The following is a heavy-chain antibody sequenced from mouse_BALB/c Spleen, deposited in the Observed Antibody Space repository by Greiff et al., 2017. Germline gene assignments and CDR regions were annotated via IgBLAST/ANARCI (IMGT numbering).Heavy chain of an antibody. V-gene: IGHV1-5*01. CDR1: GYTFTSYW. D-gene: IGHD2-10*02. CDR2: IYPGNSDT. J-gene: IGHJ2*01. Sequence: EVQLQESGTVLARPGASVKMSCKASGYTFTSYWMHWVKQRPGQGLEWIGAIYPGNSDTSYNQKFKGKAKLTAVTSTSTAYMELSSLTNGDAAVYYCTRGYGNYYFDYWGQGTTLTVSS. CDR3: TRGYGNYYFDY.